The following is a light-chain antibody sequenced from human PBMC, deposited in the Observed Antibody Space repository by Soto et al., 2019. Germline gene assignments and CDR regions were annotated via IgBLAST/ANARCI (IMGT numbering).Light chain of an antibody. V-gene: IGKV3-20*01. CDR2: GAS. CDR1: QSISSNS. CDR3: QQYGSSPRIS. Sequence: EMVLTQSPGTLSLSPGERATLSCRASQSISSNSLAWYQQKPFQAPRLFIYGASSRATGIPDRFIGSGSGTHFTLTISRLEPEDFALYYCQQYGSSPRISFGQGTRLEIK. J-gene: IGKJ5*01.